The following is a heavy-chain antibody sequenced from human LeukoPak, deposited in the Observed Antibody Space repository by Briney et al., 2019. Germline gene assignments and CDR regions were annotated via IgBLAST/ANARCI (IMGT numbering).Heavy chain of an antibody. CDR2: MNPKSGNT. Sequence: ASVKVSCKASRYTFTSYDINWVRQATGQGLEWMGWMNPKSGNTGYAQNFQGRVTMTRNTSISTAYMELSSLRPEDTAVYYCTRAGRGYCSSTSCYACDSWGQGTLVTASS. CDR1: RYTFTSYD. V-gene: IGHV1-8*01. D-gene: IGHD2-2*01. CDR3: TRAGRGYCSSTSCYACDS. J-gene: IGHJ5*01.